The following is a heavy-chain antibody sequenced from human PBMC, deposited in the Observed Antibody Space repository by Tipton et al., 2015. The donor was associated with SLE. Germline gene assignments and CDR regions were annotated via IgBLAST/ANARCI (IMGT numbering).Heavy chain of an antibody. V-gene: IGHV4-34*01. D-gene: IGHD4-17*01. J-gene: IGHJ4*02. CDR2: IHDSGSS. Sequence: TLSLTCAVYGGSSSGYYWSWIRQSPGKGLEWIGDIHDSGSSNYNPSLKSRVTISIDTSKRQFSLQLSSVTAADTAVYYCVRGHTVIRGYFDYWGQGTLVTVSS. CDR1: GGSSSGYY. CDR3: VRGHTVIRGYFDY.